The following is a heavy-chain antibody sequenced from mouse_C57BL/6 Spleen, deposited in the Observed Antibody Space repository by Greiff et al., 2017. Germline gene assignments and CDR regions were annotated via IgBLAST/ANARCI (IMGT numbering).Heavy chain of an antibody. CDR1: GYAFSSSW. Sequence: LQQSGASVMISCKASGYAFSSSWMTLVKQRPGKGLEWLGQIYPGDGDTNYNGKFKGKATLTADKSSSTAYMQGSSLTAEDSAVYVCASLYYYGEGAMDYWGQGTSVTVSS. CDR3: ASLYYYGEGAMDY. CDR2: IYPGDGDT. D-gene: IGHD1-1*01. J-gene: IGHJ4*01. V-gene: IGHV1-80*01.